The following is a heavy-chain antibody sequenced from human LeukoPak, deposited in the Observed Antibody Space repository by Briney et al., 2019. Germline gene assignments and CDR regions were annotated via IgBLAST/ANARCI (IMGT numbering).Heavy chain of an antibody. V-gene: IGHV3-7*01. CDR1: GFTFGYYW. J-gene: IGHJ2*01. D-gene: IGHD3-3*01. Sequence: PGGSLRLSCAASGFTFGYYWMSWVRQAPGKGLEWVANIKQDGSEKYYVDSVKGRFTISRDDAKKSLYLQMNSLRVEDTAVYYCAREYETPSGPWYFDLWGRGTLVTVSS. CDR2: IKQDGSEK. CDR3: AREYETPSGPWYFDL.